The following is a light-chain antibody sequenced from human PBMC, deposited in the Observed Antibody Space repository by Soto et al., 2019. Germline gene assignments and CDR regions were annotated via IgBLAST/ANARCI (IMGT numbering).Light chain of an antibody. J-gene: IGKJ1*01. CDR2: GAS. CDR1: QSVGTS. V-gene: IGKV3-20*01. Sequence: EIVLTQSPVTLSLSPGERGTLSCRASQSVGTSLAWYQQKPGQASRLLIYGASNRATGIPDRFSGSGSGTDFTLTISKLEPEDFAVYHCQQYGGSPRTFGQGTKVDIK. CDR3: QQYGGSPRT.